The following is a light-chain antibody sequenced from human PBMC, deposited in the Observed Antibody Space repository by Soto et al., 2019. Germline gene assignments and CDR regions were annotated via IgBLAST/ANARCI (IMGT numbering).Light chain of an antibody. CDR1: SSDVGSYDC. J-gene: IGLJ1*01. V-gene: IGLV2-18*02. Sequence: QSALIQPPSVSGSPGQSVTISCTGSSSDVGSYDCVSWYQHHPGTVPKPMICNVNTQPSGVPDRFSGSKSGNTASMTISGLQAEDETAYLCRSYITSATDVFGSGTKVTVL. CDR3: RSYITSATDV. CDR2: NVN.